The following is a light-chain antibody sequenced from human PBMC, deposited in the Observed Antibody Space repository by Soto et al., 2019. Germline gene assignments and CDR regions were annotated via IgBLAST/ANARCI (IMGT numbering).Light chain of an antibody. Sequence: DIQMTQSPSTLSASVGDRVTITCRASETVNNWLAWYQQKPGKAPKILIYDGTSLESGVPSRFSGSRSGTEFTLTISSLQPDDFATYYCQQYHSYLTFGQGTNVEVK. CDR3: QQYHSYLT. V-gene: IGKV1-5*01. CDR1: ETVNNW. J-gene: IGKJ1*01. CDR2: DGT.